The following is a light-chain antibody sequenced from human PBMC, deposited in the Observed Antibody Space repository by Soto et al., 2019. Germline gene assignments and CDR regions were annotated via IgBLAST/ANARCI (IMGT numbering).Light chain of an antibody. V-gene: IGLV1-40*01. Sequence: QAVVTQPPSVSGAPGQRVTISCTGSSSNIGAGYDVHWYQQLPGTAPKLLIYGNSNRPSGVPDRFSGSKSGTSASLAITGLQAEDEADYYCQSYDSTLSGSGFGGGTKLPVL. J-gene: IGLJ3*02. CDR3: QSYDSTLSGSG. CDR1: SSNIGAGYD. CDR2: GNS.